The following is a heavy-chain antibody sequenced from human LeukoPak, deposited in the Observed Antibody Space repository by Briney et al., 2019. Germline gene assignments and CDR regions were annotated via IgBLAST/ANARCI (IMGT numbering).Heavy chain of an antibody. CDR2: IYYSGST. V-gene: IGHV4-61*01. CDR3: ARDFSGQGGFLDY. CDR1: GGSISSSSYY. Sequence: SETLSLTCTVSGGSISSSSYYWSWIRQPPGKGLEWIGYIYYSGSTNYNPSLKSRVTISVDTSKNQFSLKLSSVTAADTAVYYCARDFSGQGGFLDYWGQGTLVTVSS. J-gene: IGHJ4*02. D-gene: IGHD1-26*01.